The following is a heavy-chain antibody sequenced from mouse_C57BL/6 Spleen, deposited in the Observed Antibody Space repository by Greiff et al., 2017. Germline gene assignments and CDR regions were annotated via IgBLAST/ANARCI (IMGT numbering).Heavy chain of an antibody. Sequence: QVQLKQPGAELVKPGASVKMSCKASGYTFTSYWITWVKQRPGQGLEWIGDIYPGSGSTNYNEKFKSKATLTVDTSSSTAYMQLSSLTSEDSAVYYCASSYYYGSRGYFDVWGTGTTVTVSS. D-gene: IGHD1-1*01. CDR1: GYTFTSYW. J-gene: IGHJ1*03. CDR3: ASSYYYGSRGYFDV. V-gene: IGHV1-55*01. CDR2: IYPGSGST.